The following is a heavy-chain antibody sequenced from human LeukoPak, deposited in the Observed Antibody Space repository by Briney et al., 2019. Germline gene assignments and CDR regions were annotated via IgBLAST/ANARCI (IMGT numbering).Heavy chain of an antibody. CDR1: GFTFPSYS. V-gene: IGHV3-21*01. D-gene: IGHD5-12*01. J-gene: IGHJ6*04. Sequence: GGSLRLSCVASGFTFPSYSMNWVRQAPGKGLEWVSSISSSSTYIYYADSVKGRFTISRDNAKNSLYLQMNSLRAEDTAVYYCASFGYSGYDWHYYYGMDVWGKGTRSPSPQ. CDR2: ISSSSTYI. CDR3: ASFGYSGYDWHYYYGMDV.